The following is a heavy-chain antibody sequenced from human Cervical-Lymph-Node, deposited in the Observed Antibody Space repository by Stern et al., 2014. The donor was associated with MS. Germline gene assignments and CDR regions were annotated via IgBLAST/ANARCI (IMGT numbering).Heavy chain of an antibody. CDR3: ATDRGVK. J-gene: IGHJ4*02. CDR1: GHPLSDLA. D-gene: IGHD3-10*01. V-gene: IGHV1-24*01. Sequence: QVQLLQPGAEVKKPGASVTVSCNVSGHPLSDLAIHWLRQLPTSGLEWLGEFDPEDGETVHAQRLQGRLTMTEDATTGTAYMTLAALTSDDTAVYYCATDRGVKWGPGTLVAVSS. CDR2: FDPEDGET.